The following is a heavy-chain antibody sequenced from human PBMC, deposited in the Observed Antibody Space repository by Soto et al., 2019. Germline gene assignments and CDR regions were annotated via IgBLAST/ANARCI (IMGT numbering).Heavy chain of an antibody. CDR1: GFSLSTSGVG. J-gene: IGHJ4*02. CDR2: IYWDDDK. Sequence: QITLKESGPTLVKPTQTLTLTCTFSGFSLSTSGVGVGWIRQPPGKALEWLALIYWDDDKRYSPSLKSRLTTTKDTSKNQVVLTMTNMDPVDTATYYCAHTTYLYTTFDYWGQGTLVTVSS. CDR3: AHTTYLYTTFDY. V-gene: IGHV2-5*02. D-gene: IGHD1-1*01.